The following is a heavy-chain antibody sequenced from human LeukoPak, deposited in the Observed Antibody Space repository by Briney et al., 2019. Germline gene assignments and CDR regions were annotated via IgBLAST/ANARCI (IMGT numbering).Heavy chain of an antibody. CDR3: ARSRRGYQMDV. D-gene: IGHD3-10*01. CDR1: GYSFSNFD. Sequence: GASLKVSCKASGYSFSNFDINWVRQAAGQGPEWMGRLDPHSGDTDYVQRFHGRVIMTKSTSINTAYLELRSLTSEDTAVYYCARSRRGYQMDVWGRGTTVTVSS. V-gene: IGHV1-8*01. J-gene: IGHJ6*03. CDR2: LDPHSGDT.